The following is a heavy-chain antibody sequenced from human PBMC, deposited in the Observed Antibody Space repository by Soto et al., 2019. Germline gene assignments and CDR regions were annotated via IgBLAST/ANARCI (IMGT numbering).Heavy chain of an antibody. V-gene: IGHV4-39*07. CDR2: IYYSGST. J-gene: IGHJ4*02. D-gene: IGHD2-21*01. Sequence: SETLSLTCTVSGGSISSSSYYWGWIRQPPGKGLEWIGSIYYSGSTYYNPSLKSRVTISVDTSKSQFSLKLSSVTAADTAVYYCALTYCGGDCYVDYWGQGTLVTVSS. CDR1: GGSISSSSYY. CDR3: ALTYCGGDCYVDY.